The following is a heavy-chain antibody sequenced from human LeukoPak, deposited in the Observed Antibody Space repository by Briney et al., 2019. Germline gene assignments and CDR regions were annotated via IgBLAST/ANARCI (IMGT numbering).Heavy chain of an antibody. D-gene: IGHD6-13*01. CDR1: GFTFSSYA. V-gene: IGHV3-30-3*01. J-gene: IGHJ4*02. Sequence: GGSLRLSCAASGFTFSSYAMHWVRQAPGKGLEWVAVISYDGSNKYYADSVKGRFTISRDNSKNTLYLQTNSLRAEDTAVYYCARGGKGAAAGTSFDYWGQGTLVTVSS. CDR3: ARGGKGAAAGTSFDY. CDR2: ISYDGSNK.